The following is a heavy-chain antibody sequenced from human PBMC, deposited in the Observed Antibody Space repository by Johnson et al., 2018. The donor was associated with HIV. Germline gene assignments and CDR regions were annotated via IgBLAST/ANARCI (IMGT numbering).Heavy chain of an antibody. CDR1: GFTFSSYG. CDR2: IRYDGSNK. Sequence: QMLLVESGGGVVQPGGSLRLSCAASGFTFSSYGMHWVLQAPGKGLEWVAFIRYDGSNKYYADSVKGRFTISRDNSKNTLYLQMNSLRAEDTAVYYCAKDTYYYDSSGYSDAFDIWGQGTMVTVSS. CDR3: AKDTYYYDSSGYSDAFDI. J-gene: IGHJ3*02. D-gene: IGHD3-22*01. V-gene: IGHV3-30*02.